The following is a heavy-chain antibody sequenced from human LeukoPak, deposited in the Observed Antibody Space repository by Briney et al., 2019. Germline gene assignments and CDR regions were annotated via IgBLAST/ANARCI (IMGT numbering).Heavy chain of an antibody. CDR2: ISGSGGST. J-gene: IGHJ4*02. CDR3: AKDLYTYYYDSSGYYWDY. CDR1: GFTFSSYA. V-gene: IGHV3-23*01. Sequence: GGSLRLSCAASGFTFSSYAMSWVRQAPGKGLEWVSAISGSGGSTYYADSVKGRFTISRDNSKNTLYLQMNSLRAEDTAVYYCAKDLYTYYYDSSGYYWDYWGQGTLVTVSS. D-gene: IGHD3-22*01.